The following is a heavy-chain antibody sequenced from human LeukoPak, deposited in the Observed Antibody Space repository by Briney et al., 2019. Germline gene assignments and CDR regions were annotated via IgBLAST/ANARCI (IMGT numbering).Heavy chain of an antibody. CDR3: ARLYYTWNYGSWFDP. J-gene: IGHJ5*02. CDR1: GGSISSSSFY. D-gene: IGHD1-7*01. V-gene: IGHV4-39*01. Sequence: SETLSLTCTVSGGSISSSSFYWGWIRQPPGKGLEWIGSFYYSGSTYYNPSLKSRVTISVDTSKNQFSLNLSSVTAADTAVYYCARLYYTWNYGSWFDPWGQGTLVTVSS. CDR2: FYYSGST.